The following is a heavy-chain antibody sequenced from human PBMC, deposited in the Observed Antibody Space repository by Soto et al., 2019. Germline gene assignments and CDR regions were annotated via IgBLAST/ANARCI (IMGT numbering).Heavy chain of an antibody. CDR2: IYYSGST. V-gene: IGHV4-31*03. CDR1: GGSISSGGYY. CDR3: ARGGPGVALGRAHSSSWRGHIDY. Sequence: SETLSLTCTVSGGSISSGGYYWSWIRQHPGKGLEWIGYIYYSGSTYYNPSLKSRVTISVDTSKNQFSLKLSSVTAADTAVYYCARGGPGVALGRAHSSSWRGHIDYWGQGTLVTVSS. D-gene: IGHD6-13*01. J-gene: IGHJ4*02.